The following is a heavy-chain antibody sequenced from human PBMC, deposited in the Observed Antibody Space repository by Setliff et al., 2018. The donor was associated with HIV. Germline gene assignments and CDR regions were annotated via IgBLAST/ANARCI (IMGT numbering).Heavy chain of an antibody. CDR1: GGSISNYY. J-gene: IGHJ6*03. V-gene: IGHV4-4*07. CDR2: IYTSGST. Sequence: SETLSLTCTVSGGSISNYYWSWIRQPAGKGLEWIGRIYTSGSTNYNPSLKSRVTMSVDTSKNQFSLKLSSVTAADTAVYYCARGIGTRYNYYMDVWGIGTTVTVSS. CDR3: ARGIGTRYNYYMDV. D-gene: IGHD1-20*01.